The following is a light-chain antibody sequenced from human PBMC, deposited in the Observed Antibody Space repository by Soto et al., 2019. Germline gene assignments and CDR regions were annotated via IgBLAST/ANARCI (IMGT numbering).Light chain of an antibody. CDR1: SSDVGSYNL. CDR2: EGS. V-gene: IGLV2-23*01. Sequence: QSALTQPASVSGAPGQSVTISCTGTSSDVGSYNLVSWYQQHPDKAPKLMIYEGSKRPSGVSHRFSGSKSGTTASLTISGLQAEDDDDYYCCSYAGRSTWVFGGGTKLTVL. J-gene: IGLJ3*02. CDR3: CSYAGRSTWV.